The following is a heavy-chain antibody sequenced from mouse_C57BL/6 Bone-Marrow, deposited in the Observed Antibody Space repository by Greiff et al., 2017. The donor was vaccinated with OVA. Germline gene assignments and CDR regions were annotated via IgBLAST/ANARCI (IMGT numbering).Heavy chain of an antibody. D-gene: IGHD2-5*01. J-gene: IGHJ1*03. CDR2: IDPENGDT. Sequence: EVQLQQSGAELVRPGASVKLSCTASGFNIKDDYMHWVKQRPEQGLEWIGWIDPENGDTEYASKFQGKATITADTSSNTAYLQLSSLTSEDTAVYYCTPTYYSNYDWYFDVWGTGTTVTVSS. CDR1: GFNIKDDY. V-gene: IGHV14-4*01. CDR3: TPTYYSNYDWYFDV.